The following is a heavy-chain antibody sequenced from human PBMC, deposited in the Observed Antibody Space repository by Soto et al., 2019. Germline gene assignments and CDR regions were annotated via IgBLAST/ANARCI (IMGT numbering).Heavy chain of an antibody. V-gene: IGHV3-30*18. Sequence: SGGSLRLSCAASGFTFSSYGMHWVRQAPGKGLEWVAVISYDGSNKYYADSVKGRFTISRDNSKNTLYLQMNSLRAEDTAVYYCAKDLNYYDSSGYYQPRYYYYYGMDVWGQGTTVTVSS. CDR2: ISYDGSNK. J-gene: IGHJ6*02. CDR3: AKDLNYYDSSGYYQPRYYYYYGMDV. CDR1: GFTFSSYG. D-gene: IGHD3-22*01.